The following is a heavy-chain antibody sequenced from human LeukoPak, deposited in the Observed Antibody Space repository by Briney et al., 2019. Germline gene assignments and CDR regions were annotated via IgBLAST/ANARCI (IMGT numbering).Heavy chain of an antibody. D-gene: IGHD5-18*01. J-gene: IGHJ4*02. V-gene: IGHV3-15*07. CDR1: GFTFSNAW. CDR3: TPACRGYSYGYCY. CDR2: IKSKTDGGTT. Sequence: GGSLRLSCAASGFTFSNAWMNWVRQAPGKGLEWVGRIKSKTDGGTTDYAAPVKGRFTISRDDSKNTLYLQMNSLKTEDTAVYYCTPACRGYSYGYCYWGQGTLVTVSS.